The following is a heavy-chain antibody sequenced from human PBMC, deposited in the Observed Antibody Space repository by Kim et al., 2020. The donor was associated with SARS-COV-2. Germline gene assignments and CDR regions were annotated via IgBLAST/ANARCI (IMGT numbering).Heavy chain of an antibody. CDR2: IYYSGST. V-gene: IGHV4-39*01. CDR1: GGSISSSSYY. Sequence: SETLSLTCTVSGGSISSSSYYWGWIRQPPGKGLEWIGSIYYSGSTYYNPSLKSRVTISVDTSKNQFSLKLSSVTAADTAVYYCARLEVDTAMVTAFDYWGQGTLVTVSS. CDR3: ARLEVDTAMVTAFDY. D-gene: IGHD5-18*01. J-gene: IGHJ4*02.